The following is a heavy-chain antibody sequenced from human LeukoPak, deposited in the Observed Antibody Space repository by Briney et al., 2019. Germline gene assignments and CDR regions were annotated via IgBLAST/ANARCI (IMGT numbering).Heavy chain of an antibody. Sequence: RGSLRLSCAASGFTFRSYAMSWVRQAPGKGLEWVSGISGSGANTFYADSVKGRFTISRDNSKETLYLQMNSLTDGDTAVYYCAPLETTWGQGTLVTVSS. D-gene: IGHD4-17*01. V-gene: IGHV3-23*01. CDR1: GFTFRSYA. J-gene: IGHJ4*02. CDR2: ISGSGANT. CDR3: APLETT.